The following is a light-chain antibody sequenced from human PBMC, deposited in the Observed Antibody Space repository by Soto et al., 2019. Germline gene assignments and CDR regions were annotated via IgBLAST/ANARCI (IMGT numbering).Light chain of an antibody. V-gene: IGKV3-20*01. J-gene: IGKJ1*01. CDR2: GAS. Sequence: EIVLTQSPGPLSLSPGERATLSCRSSQSVSSSYLAWYQQKPGQAPRLLIYGASRRATGFPARFSGSGSGTDFTLTISSLQSEDVAVYYCQQYDNWPWTFGQGTKVDIK. CDR3: QQYDNWPWT. CDR1: QSVSSSY.